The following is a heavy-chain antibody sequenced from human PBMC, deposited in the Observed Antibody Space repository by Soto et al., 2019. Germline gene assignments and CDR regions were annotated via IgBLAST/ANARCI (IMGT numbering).Heavy chain of an antibody. V-gene: IGHV3-74*01. CDR1: GFTFSGYW. J-gene: IGHJ4*02. D-gene: IGHD7-27*01. CDR3: ARGGTSTTYWGRVYN. Sequence: EVQLVESGGGLVQPGGSLRLSCAGSGFTFSGYWMHWVRQAPGKGPVWVSRLNPNGTFTTNADSVKGRFTISRDNDKNTVYLQMNSLRADDTAVYYCARGGTSTTYWGRVYNWGQRTLVTVS. CDR2: LNPNGTFT.